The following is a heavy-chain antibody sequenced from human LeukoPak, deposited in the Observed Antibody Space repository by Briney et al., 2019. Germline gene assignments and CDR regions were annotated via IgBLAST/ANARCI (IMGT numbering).Heavy chain of an antibody. J-gene: IGHJ3*02. Sequence: PGGSLRLSCVASGFTFSDHYMDWVRQAPGEGLEWIGRSRNKANSYIIDYAASVKGRFTISRDDSKNSLYLQMNSLKTEDTAVYYCARAVLGYAFDIWGQGTMVIVSS. D-gene: IGHD2-8*02. CDR1: GFTFSDHY. V-gene: IGHV3-72*01. CDR3: ARAVLGYAFDI. CDR2: SRNKANSYII.